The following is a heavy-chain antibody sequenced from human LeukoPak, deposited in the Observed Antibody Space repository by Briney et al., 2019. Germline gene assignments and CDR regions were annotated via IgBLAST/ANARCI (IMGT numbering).Heavy chain of an antibody. J-gene: IGHJ4*02. CDR2: IRYDGSNK. Sequence: AGGSLRLSCAASGFTFSSYGMHWVRQAPGKGLELVAFIRYDGSNKYYADSVKGRFTISRDNSKNTLYLQMNSLRAEDTAVYYCARGLQYYYGSGSYPYYFDYWGQGTLVTVSS. V-gene: IGHV3-30*02. CDR3: ARGLQYYYGSGSYPYYFDY. CDR1: GFTFSSYG. D-gene: IGHD3-10*01.